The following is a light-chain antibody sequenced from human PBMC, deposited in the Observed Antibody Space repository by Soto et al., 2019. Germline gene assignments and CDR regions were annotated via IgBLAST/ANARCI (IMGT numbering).Light chain of an antibody. CDR3: SSYTSSTTLSVV. J-gene: IGLJ2*01. CDR1: SSDVGGCNY. CDR2: GVT. Sequence: QSALTQPASVSGSPGQSITISCTGTSSDVGGCNYVSWYQQHPGKAPKLMIYGVTNRPSGVSNRFSGSKSGNTASLTISGLQAEDEADYYCSSYTSSTTLSVVFGGGTKVTVL. V-gene: IGLV2-14*01.